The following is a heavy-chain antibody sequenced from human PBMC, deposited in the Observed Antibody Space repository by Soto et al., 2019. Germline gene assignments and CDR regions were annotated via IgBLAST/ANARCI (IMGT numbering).Heavy chain of an antibody. V-gene: IGHV1-18*01. D-gene: IGHD3-22*01. CDR3: ARDIDSNGLNAGL. Sequence: ASVKVSCKSSGYTFTSYGISWVRQAPGQGLEWMGWINTYDGNTKYAQKLQGRVSMNTDTSTSTAYMELRSLRSDETAVYYCARDIDSNGLNAGLWGQGTLVTVSS. CDR2: INTYDGNT. J-gene: IGHJ4*02. CDR1: GYTFTSYG.